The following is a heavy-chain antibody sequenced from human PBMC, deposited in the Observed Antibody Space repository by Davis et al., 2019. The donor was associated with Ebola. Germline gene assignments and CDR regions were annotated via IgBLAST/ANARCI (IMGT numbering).Heavy chain of an antibody. Sequence: GESLKISCAVSGFNVSDKFMSWIRQAPGKGLEWVSVLYSGGSTYYADSVKGRFAISRDNSKNTLHLQMNSLRVEDTAIYYCAKDTSNVWFDVWGQGTMVTVSS. V-gene: IGHV3-53*01. J-gene: IGHJ3*01. D-gene: IGHD1-26*01. CDR3: AKDTSNVWFDV. CDR2: LYSGGST. CDR1: GFNVSDKF.